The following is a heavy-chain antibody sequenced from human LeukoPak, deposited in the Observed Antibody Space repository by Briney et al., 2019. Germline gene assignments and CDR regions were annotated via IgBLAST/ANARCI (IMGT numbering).Heavy chain of an antibody. J-gene: IGHJ4*02. V-gene: IGHV3-33*06. CDR3: VKDGHCTRTSCYYFDY. CDR1: GFTFSNYG. CDR2: IWYDGSKK. Sequence: GGSLRLSCAASGFTFSNYGMQWVRQAPGQGLEWVAVIWYDGSKKYYADSVKGRFIISRDDSKNTLYLQMNSLRAEDTAVYYCVKDGHCTRTSCYYFDYWGQGTLVTVSS. D-gene: IGHD2-2*01.